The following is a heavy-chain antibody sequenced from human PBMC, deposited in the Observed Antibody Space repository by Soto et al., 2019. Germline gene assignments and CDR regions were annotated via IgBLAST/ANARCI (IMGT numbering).Heavy chain of an antibody. CDR2: INADNGNT. CDR1: GYTFTSYA. D-gene: IGHD5-18*01. V-gene: IGHV1-3*05. Sequence: QVQLVQSGAEEKKPGASVKVSCKASGYTFTSYAMHWVRQAPGQRLEWMGWINADNGNTKYSQKFQGRVTITRDTSANTAYMEVSSLRSEDTAVYYWARDRGSSYGFWGWFYPWGHGPLVTVSS. CDR3: ARDRGSSYGFWGWFYP. J-gene: IGHJ5*02.